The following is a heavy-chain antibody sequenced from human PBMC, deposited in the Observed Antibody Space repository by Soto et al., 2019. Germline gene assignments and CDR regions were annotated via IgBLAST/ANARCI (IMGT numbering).Heavy chain of an antibody. CDR1: GFTXXXYA. D-gene: IGHD2-2*01. CDR3: AKSLLGTNAFDI. CDR2: ISGSGGST. J-gene: IGHJ3*02. V-gene: IGHV3-23*01. Sequence: EVQLLESGGGLVQPGGSLRLSCAASGFTXXXYAMSWVRQAPGKGLEWVSAISGSGGSTYYADSVKGRFTISRDNSKNTLYLQMNSLRAEDTAVYYCAKSLLGTNAFDIWGQGTMVTVSS.